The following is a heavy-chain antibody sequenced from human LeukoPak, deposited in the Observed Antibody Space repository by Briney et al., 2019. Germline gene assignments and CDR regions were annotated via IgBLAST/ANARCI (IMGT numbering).Heavy chain of an antibody. CDR3: ARGDYDILTGWPY. Sequence: ASVKVSCKASEYTFTSYYMHWVRQAPGQGLEWVGWINPNSGGTSYAQKFQGRVTMTRDTSISTAYMDLSRLRSDDTAVYYCARGDYDILTGWPYWGQGTLVTVSS. CDR1: EYTFTSYY. D-gene: IGHD3-9*01. V-gene: IGHV1-2*02. J-gene: IGHJ4*02. CDR2: INPNSGGT.